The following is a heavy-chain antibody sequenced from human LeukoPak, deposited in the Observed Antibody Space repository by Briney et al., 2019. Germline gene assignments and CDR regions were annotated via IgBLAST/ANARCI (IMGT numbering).Heavy chain of an antibody. J-gene: IGHJ5*02. CDR2: INPNSGGT. V-gene: IGHV1-2*06. CDR1: GYTFTGYY. D-gene: IGHD6-19*01. Sequence: ASVKVSCKASGYTFTGYYMHWVRQAPGQGLEWMGRINPNSGGTNYAQKFQGRVTMTRGTSISTASMELSRLRFDDTAVYYCARAKGAVDHNWFDPWGQGTLVTVSS. CDR3: ARAKGAVDHNWFDP.